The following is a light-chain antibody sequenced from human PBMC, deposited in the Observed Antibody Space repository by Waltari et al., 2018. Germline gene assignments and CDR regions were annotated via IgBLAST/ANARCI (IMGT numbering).Light chain of an antibody. CDR3: QQYNNWPPIT. V-gene: IGKV3-15*01. CDR1: QSVSSN. Sequence: EIVMTQSPATLSVSPGERATLPCRASQSVSSNFAWYQQKPGQAPRLLIYGSSTSATGIPARFSGSGSGTEFTLTISSLQSEDFAVYYCQQYNNWPPITFGGGTKVEIK. CDR2: GSS. J-gene: IGKJ4*01.